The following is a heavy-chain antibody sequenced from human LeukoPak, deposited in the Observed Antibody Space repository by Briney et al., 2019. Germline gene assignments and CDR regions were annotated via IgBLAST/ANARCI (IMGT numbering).Heavy chain of an antibody. CDR2: ISSSGSTI. Sequence: PGGSLRLSCAASGFTFSSYEMNWVRQAPGKGLEWVSYISSSGSTIYYADSVKGRFTISRDNAKNSLYLQMNSLRAEDTAVYYCERGIQGGDCYDYWGQGTLVTVSS. CDR1: GFTFSSYE. D-gene: IGHD2-21*01. CDR3: ERGIQGGDCYDY. J-gene: IGHJ4*02. V-gene: IGHV3-48*03.